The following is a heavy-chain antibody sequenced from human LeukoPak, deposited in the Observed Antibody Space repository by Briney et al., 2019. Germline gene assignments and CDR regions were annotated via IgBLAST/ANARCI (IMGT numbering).Heavy chain of an antibody. CDR2: IYYSGST. Sequence: SQTLSLTCTVSGGSISSGGYYWSWIRQHPGKGLEWIGYIYYSGSTYYNPSLKSRVTISVDTSKNQFSLKLSSVTAADTAVYYCARNSSSGYYYYYMDVWGKGATVTVSS. D-gene: IGHD6-13*01. V-gene: IGHV4-31*03. J-gene: IGHJ6*03. CDR3: ARNSSSGYYYYYMDV. CDR1: GGSISSGGYY.